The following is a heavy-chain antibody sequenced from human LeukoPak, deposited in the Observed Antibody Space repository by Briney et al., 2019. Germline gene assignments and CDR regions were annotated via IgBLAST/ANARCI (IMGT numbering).Heavy chain of an antibody. CDR3: ARGLGWLQSDY. D-gene: IGHD5-24*01. V-gene: IGHV3-7*01. CDR2: IKKDGSEQ. CDR1: GFSFSDHW. J-gene: IGHJ4*02. Sequence: GGSLRLSCVASGFSFSDHWMNWFRQAPGKGLEWVVTIKKDGSEQYYVDSMKGRLTISRDNAKNSVYLQIRNLRAEDTAVYYCARGLGWLQSDYWGQGTLVTVSS.